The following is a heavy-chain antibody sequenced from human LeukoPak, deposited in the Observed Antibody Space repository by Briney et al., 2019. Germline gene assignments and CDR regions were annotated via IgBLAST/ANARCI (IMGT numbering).Heavy chain of an antibody. J-gene: IGHJ3*02. Sequence: GESLKISCKGSGYSFTSYWIGWVRQMPGKGLEWMGIIYPGDSDTRYSPPFQGQVTISADKSISTAYLQWSSLKASDTAMYYCARSGDSSGYYSRFGAFDIWGQGTMVTVSS. CDR2: IYPGDSDT. V-gene: IGHV5-51*01. CDR1: GYSFTSYW. D-gene: IGHD3-22*01. CDR3: ARSGDSSGYYSRFGAFDI.